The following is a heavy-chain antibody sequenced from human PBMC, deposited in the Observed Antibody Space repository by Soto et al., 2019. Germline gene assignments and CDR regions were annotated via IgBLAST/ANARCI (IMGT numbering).Heavy chain of an antibody. D-gene: IGHD3-16*01. CDR1: GDSISSPY. Sequence: SETLSLTCAVSGDSISSPYWSWIRQSPGRGLEWIGYIFYGGTITYNPSLGSRVTISVDTSKNHFSLKLSSVTAADTAVYYCARGGGSLLDYWGQGALVTVSS. J-gene: IGHJ4*02. V-gene: IGHV4-59*11. CDR2: IFYGGTI. CDR3: ARGGGSLLDY.